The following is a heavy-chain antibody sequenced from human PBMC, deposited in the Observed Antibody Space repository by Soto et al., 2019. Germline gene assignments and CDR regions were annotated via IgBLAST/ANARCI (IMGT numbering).Heavy chain of an antibody. CDR1: GFTFVNYA. D-gene: IGHD6-19*01. Sequence: EVQLLESGGGLVQPGGSLRLSCAASGFTFVNYAMNWVRQAPGKGLEWVATLSGSGTSTYYADSVKGRFTISRDNSRNTLYLQMNSLRAEDTAVYYCAKGTSNGGWFNPFDYWDQGTLVTVSS. CDR3: AKGTSNGGWFNPFDY. V-gene: IGHV3-23*01. J-gene: IGHJ4*02. CDR2: LSGSGTST.